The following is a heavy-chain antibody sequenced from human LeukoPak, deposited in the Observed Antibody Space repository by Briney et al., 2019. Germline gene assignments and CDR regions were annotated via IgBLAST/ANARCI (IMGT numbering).Heavy chain of an antibody. D-gene: IGHD3-9*01. V-gene: IGHV1-24*01. J-gene: IGHJ5*02. CDR2: FDPEDGET. Sequence: GASVKVSCKVSGYTLTELSMHWVRQAPGKGLEWMGGFDPEDGETIYAQKFQGRVTMTEDTSTDTAYMELSSLRSEDTAVYYCATSHSSHYDILTGYYLYNWFDPWGQGTLVTVSS. CDR3: ATSHSSHYDILTGYYLYNWFDP. CDR1: GYTLTELS.